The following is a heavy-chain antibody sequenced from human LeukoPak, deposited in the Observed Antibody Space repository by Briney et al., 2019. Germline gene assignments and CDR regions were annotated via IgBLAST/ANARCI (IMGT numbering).Heavy chain of an antibody. CDR3: ARHSYAYFDY. CDR1: GGSISSYY. V-gene: IGHV4-59*01. J-gene: IGHJ4*02. CDR2: IYHSGST. D-gene: IGHD5-18*01. Sequence: SETLSLTCTVSGGSISSYYWSWIRQSPGKGLEWIGYIYHSGSTNYNPSLKSRVTISVDTSKNQFSLKLSSVTAADTAVYLCARHSYAYFDYWGQGNLVTVSS.